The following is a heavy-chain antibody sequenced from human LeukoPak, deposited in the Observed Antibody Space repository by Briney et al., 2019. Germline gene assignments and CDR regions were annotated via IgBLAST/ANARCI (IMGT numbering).Heavy chain of an antibody. Sequence: SETLSLTCAVYGGSFSGYYWSWIRQPPGKGLEWIREINHSGSTNYNPSLKSRVTVSVDTSKNQFSLKLSSVTAADTAVYYCARGRRIVVVPAANRLFDYWGQGTLVTVSS. V-gene: IGHV4-34*01. CDR1: GGSFSGYY. J-gene: IGHJ4*02. CDR2: INHSGST. CDR3: ARGRRIVVVPAANRLFDY. D-gene: IGHD2-2*01.